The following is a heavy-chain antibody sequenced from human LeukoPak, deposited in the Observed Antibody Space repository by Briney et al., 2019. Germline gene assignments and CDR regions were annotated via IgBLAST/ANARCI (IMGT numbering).Heavy chain of an antibody. V-gene: IGHV1-24*01. Sequence: ASVKVSCKVSEYTLTELSMHWVRQAPGKGLEWMGGFDPEDGETIYAQKFQGRVTMTEDTSTDTAYMELSSLRSEDTAVYYCATVYKIIMTTGAYYFDYWGQGTLVTVSS. J-gene: IGHJ4*02. D-gene: IGHD4-17*01. CDR2: FDPEDGET. CDR3: ATVYKIIMTTGAYYFDY. CDR1: EYTLTELS.